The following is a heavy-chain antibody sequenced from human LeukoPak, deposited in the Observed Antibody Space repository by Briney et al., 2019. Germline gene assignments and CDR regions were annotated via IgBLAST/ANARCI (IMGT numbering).Heavy chain of an antibody. J-gene: IGHJ6*03. V-gene: IGHV3-21*01. D-gene: IGHD3-9*01. CDR3: ARGRTYYDILTGYYGSSGYYYYYMDV. Sequence: GRSLRLSCAASGFTFSSYAMHWVRQAPGKGLEWVSSISSSSSYIYYADSVKGRFTISRDNAKNSLYLQMNSLRAENTAVYYCARGRTYYDILTGYYGSSGYYYYYMDVWGKGTTVTISS. CDR2: ISSSSSYI. CDR1: GFTFSSYA.